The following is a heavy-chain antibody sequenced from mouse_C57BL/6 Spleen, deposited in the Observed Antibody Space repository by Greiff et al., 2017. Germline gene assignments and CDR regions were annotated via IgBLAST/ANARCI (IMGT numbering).Heavy chain of an antibody. D-gene: IGHD1-1*01. CDR3: ARSGFAYYVSSPWYFDV. CDR2: INPSNGGT. J-gene: IGHJ1*03. V-gene: IGHV1-53*01. Sequence: QVQLQQPGTELVKPGASVKLSCKASGYTFTSYWMHWVKQRPGQGLEWIGNINPSNGGTNYNEKFKSKATLTVYKSSSTAYMQLSSLTSEDSAVYYCARSGFAYYVSSPWYFDVWGTGTTVTVSS. CDR1: GYTFTSYW.